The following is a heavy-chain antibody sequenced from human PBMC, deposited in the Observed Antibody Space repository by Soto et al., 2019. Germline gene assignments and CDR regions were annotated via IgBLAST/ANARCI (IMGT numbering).Heavy chain of an antibody. Sequence: ASVKVSCKASGYTFTSYARHWVRQAPGQRLEWMGWINAGNGNTKYAQKLQGRVTMTTDTSTSTAYMELRSLRSDDTAVYYCARGTIFGVENNWFDPWGQGTLVTVSS. D-gene: IGHD3-3*01. CDR3: ARGTIFGVENNWFDP. V-gene: IGHV1-3*01. CDR2: INAGNGNT. J-gene: IGHJ5*02. CDR1: GYTFTSYA.